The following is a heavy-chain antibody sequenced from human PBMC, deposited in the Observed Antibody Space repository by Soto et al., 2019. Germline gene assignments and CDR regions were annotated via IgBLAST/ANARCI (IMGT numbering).Heavy chain of an antibody. D-gene: IGHD3-9*01. CDR1: GGSITSSY. CDR2: IYYSGST. V-gene: IGHV4-59*01. CDR3: ARGLRYFDW. J-gene: IGHJ4*02. Sequence: QVQLQESGPGLVKPSETLSLTCTVSGGSITSSYWSWIRQPPGTGLEWIGYIYYSGSTNYNPALKSRVTISVDTSANQFSLNLSSVTAEDTAVYFCARGLRYFDWWGKGTLFTVSS.